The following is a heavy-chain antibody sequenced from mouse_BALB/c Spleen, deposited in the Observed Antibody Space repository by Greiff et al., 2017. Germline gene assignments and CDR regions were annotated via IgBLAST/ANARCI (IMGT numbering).Heavy chain of an antibody. D-gene: IGHD1-1*01. Sequence: EVMLVESGGGLVKPGGSLKLSCAASGFAFSSYDMSWVRQTPEKRLEWVAYISSGGGSTYYPDTVKGRFTISRDNAKNTLYLQMSSLKSEDTAMYYCARHRGYYGSPFAYWGQGTLVTVSA. CDR1: GFAFSSYD. CDR2: ISSGGGST. CDR3: ARHRGYYGSPFAY. J-gene: IGHJ3*01. V-gene: IGHV5-12-1*01.